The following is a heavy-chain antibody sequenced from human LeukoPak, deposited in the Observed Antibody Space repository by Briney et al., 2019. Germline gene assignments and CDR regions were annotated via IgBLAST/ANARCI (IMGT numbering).Heavy chain of an antibody. CDR3: AREGRTYYDILTGSYYFDY. CDR2: IYSGGST. J-gene: IGHJ4*02. CDR1: GFTVSSNY. D-gene: IGHD3-9*01. V-gene: IGHV3-66*01. Sequence: GGSLRLSCAASGFTVSSNYMSWVRQAPGKGLEWVSVIYSGGSTYYADSVKGRFTISRDNSKNTLYLQMNSLRAEDTAVYYCAREGRTYYDILTGSYYFDYWGQGTLVTVSS.